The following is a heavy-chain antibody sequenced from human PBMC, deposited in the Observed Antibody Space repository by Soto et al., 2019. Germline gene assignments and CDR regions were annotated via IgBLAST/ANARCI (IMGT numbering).Heavy chain of an antibody. J-gene: IGHJ4*02. V-gene: IGHV3-23*01. CDR1: GFTFSSYA. D-gene: IGHD3-3*01. Sequence: LRLSCAASGFTFSSYAMSWVRQAPGKGLEWVSAISGSGGSTYYADSVKGRFTISRDNSKNTLYLQMNSLRAEDTAVYYCAKYGYFGVASANDYWGQGTLVTVSS. CDR2: ISGSGGST. CDR3: AKYGYFGVASANDY.